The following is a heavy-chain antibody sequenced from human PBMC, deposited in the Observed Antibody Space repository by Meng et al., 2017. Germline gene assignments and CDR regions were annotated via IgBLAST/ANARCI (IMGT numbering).Heavy chain of an antibody. D-gene: IGHD2-15*01. Sequence: QVQLQQWGAGLLKPSETLSLTCAVYGGSFSGYYWSWIRQPPGKGLEWIGEINHSGSTNYNPSLKSRVTISVDTSKNQFSLKLSSVTAADTAVYYCAREGDCSGGSCSPVDYWGQGTLVTVSS. CDR2: INHSGST. J-gene: IGHJ4*02. CDR1: GGSFSGYY. V-gene: IGHV4-34*01. CDR3: AREGDCSGGSCSPVDY.